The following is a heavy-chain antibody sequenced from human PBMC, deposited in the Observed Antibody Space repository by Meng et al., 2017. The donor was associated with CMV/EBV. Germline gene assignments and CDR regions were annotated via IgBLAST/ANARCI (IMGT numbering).Heavy chain of an antibody. CDR3: AKENFKSSSAYYYYGMDV. Sequence: GGPLRLSCAASGFTFSSYGMHWVRQAPGKGLEWVAFIRYDGSNKYYADSVKGRFTISRDNSKNTLYLQMNSLRAEDTAVYYCAKENFKSSSAYYYYGMDVWGQGTTVTVSS. D-gene: IGHD3-10*01. J-gene: IGHJ6*02. CDR2: IRYDGSNK. V-gene: IGHV3-30*02. CDR1: GFTFSSYG.